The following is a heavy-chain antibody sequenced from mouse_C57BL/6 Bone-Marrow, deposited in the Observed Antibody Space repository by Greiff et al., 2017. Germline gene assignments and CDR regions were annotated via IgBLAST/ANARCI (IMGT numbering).Heavy chain of an antibody. CDR2: INPSNGGT. D-gene: IGHD1-1*01. Sequence: QVQLQQPGPELVKPGASVKLSCKASGYTFTSYWMHWVKQRPGQGLEWIGNINPSNGGTNYNEKFKSKATLTVDKSSSTAYMQLSSLTSEDSAVYYPHYYGSSYWYFDVWGTGTTVTVSS. CDR1: GYTFTSYW. J-gene: IGHJ1*03. CDR3: HYYGSSYWYFDV. V-gene: IGHV1-53*01.